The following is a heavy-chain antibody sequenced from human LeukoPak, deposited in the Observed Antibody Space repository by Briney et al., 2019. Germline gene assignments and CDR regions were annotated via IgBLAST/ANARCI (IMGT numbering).Heavy chain of an antibody. CDR2: IIPIFGTV. V-gene: IGHV1-69*13. D-gene: IGHD4-23*01. CDR1: GCTFSNYA. J-gene: IGHJ4*02. Sequence: EASVKVSCKASGCTFSNYAISWVRQAPGQGLEWMGGIIPIFGTVNYAQKFQGRVTITADESTSTAYMELSSLRSEDTAIYYCASTMKTTVVTFLFDYWGQGTLVTVPS. CDR3: ASTMKTTVVTFLFDY.